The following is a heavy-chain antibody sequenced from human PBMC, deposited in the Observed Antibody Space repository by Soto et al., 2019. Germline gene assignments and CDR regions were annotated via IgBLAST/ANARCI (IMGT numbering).Heavy chain of an antibody. CDR3: AREGVATVHYYYYGTDV. D-gene: IGHD5-12*01. CDR1: GFTFSDYY. Sequence: GGSLRLSCAASGFTFSDYYMSWIRQAPGKGLEWVSYISSSGSTIYYADSVKGRFTISRDNAKNSLYLQMNSLRAEDTAVYYCAREGVATVHYYYYGTDVWGQGTTVTVSS. J-gene: IGHJ6*02. CDR2: ISSSGSTI. V-gene: IGHV3-11*01.